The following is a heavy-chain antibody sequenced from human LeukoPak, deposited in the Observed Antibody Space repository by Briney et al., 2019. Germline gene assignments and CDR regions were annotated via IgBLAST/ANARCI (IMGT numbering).Heavy chain of an antibody. J-gene: IGHJ4*02. CDR1: GFTFSSYA. CDR3: ARRYSSGRVSDY. CDR2: ISYDGSNK. V-gene: IGHV3-30-3*01. Sequence: GGSLRLSCAASGFTFSSYAMHWVRQAPGKGLEWVAVISYDGSNKYYADSVKGRFTISRDNSKNALYLQMNSLRAEDTAVYYCARRYSSGRVSDYWGQGTLVTVSS. D-gene: IGHD6-19*01.